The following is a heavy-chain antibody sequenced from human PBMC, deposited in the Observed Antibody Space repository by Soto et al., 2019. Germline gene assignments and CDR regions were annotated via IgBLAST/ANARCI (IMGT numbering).Heavy chain of an antibody. CDR1: GGSFIGYY. D-gene: IGHD2-21*02. Sequence: SETLSLTCAVYGGSFIGYYCILIRHPPLKWLEWIGEINHSGSTNYNPSLKSRVTISVDTSKNQFSLKLSSVTAADTAVYYCARVGGNSPWYYYYGMDVWGQGTTVTVSS. V-gene: IGHV4-34*01. J-gene: IGHJ6*02. CDR2: INHSGST. CDR3: ARVGGNSPWYYYYGMDV.